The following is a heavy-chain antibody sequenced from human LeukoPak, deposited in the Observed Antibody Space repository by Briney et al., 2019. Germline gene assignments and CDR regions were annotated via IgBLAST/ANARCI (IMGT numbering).Heavy chain of an antibody. CDR2: IKQDGSEE. J-gene: IGHJ4*02. D-gene: IGHD7-27*01. CDR1: GFIFSTYW. Sequence: GGSLRLSCAVSGFIFSTYWMSWVRQAPGKGLEWVANIKQDGSEEYYVDSVKGRFTISRDNAKNSLYLQMNSLRAEDTALYYCVRGTNWAFDFWGQGTLVTVSS. V-gene: IGHV3-7*05. CDR3: VRGTNWAFDF.